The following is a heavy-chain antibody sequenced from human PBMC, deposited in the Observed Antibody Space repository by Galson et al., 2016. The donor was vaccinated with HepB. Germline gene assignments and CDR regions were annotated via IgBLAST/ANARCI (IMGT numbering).Heavy chain of an antibody. CDR3: ARDNDDHGDYAIDY. Sequence: SETLSLTCAVYGGTFSDYYWSWIRQPPGKGLEWIGEISPRGGTNYNPSLKSRVIMSTDTSKKQVSLKLTSVTAADAAVYYCARDNDDHGDYAIDYWGQGTLVTVSS. CDR1: GGTFSDYY. J-gene: IGHJ4*02. D-gene: IGHD4-17*01. CDR2: ISPRGGT. V-gene: IGHV4-34*01.